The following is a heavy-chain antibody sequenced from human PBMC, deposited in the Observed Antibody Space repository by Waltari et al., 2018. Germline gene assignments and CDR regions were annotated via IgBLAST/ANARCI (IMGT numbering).Heavy chain of an antibody. CDR2: INYDGRQK. CDR1: GFTFSRYW. J-gene: IGHJ4*02. V-gene: IGHV3-7*01. Sequence: EVQLVESGGGLVQPGGSLRLSCAASGFTFSRYWMSWVRQTPGKGLEWVANINYDGRQKYYVDSVKGRFAISRDNARNSVYLQMNSLRVEDTAVYYCAKSRGFEYWGQGALITVSS. D-gene: IGHD3-10*01. CDR3: AKSRGFEY.